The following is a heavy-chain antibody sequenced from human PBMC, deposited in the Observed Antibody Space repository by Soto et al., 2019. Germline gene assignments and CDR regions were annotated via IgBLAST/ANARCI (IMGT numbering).Heavy chain of an antibody. J-gene: IGHJ3*02. V-gene: IGHV3-15*07. D-gene: IGHD3-3*01. CDR3: TTVNPSGIRFLEWLSPHDAFDI. Sequence: PGGSLRLSCAASGFTFSNAWMNWVRQAPGKGLEWVGRIKSKTDGGTTDYAAPVKGRFTISRDDSKNTLYLQMNSLKTEDTAVYYCTTVNPSGIRFLEWLSPHDAFDIWGQGTMVTVSS. CDR1: GFTFSNAW. CDR2: IKSKTDGGTT.